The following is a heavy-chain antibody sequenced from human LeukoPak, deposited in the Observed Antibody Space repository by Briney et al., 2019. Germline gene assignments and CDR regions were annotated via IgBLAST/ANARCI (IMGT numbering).Heavy chain of an antibody. Sequence: GGSLRLSRAASGFTLNSYSMNWVRQAPGKGLEWVSYISSSSSTIYYADSVKGRFTISRDNAKNSLYLQMNSLRAEDTAVYYCASPYSSSWYKAFDIWGQGTMVTVSS. V-gene: IGHV3-48*01. CDR3: ASPYSSSWYKAFDI. CDR2: ISSSSSTI. CDR1: GFTLNSYS. J-gene: IGHJ3*02. D-gene: IGHD6-13*01.